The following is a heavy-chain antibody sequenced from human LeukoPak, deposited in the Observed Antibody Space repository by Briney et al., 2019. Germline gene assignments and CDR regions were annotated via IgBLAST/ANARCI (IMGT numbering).Heavy chain of an antibody. V-gene: IGHV3-64*01. D-gene: IGHD2-2*01. Sequence: GGSLRLSCAASGFTFSSYAMHWVRQAPGKGLEYVSAISSNGGSTYYANSVKGRFTISRDNSKNTLYLQMGSLRVEDMAVYYCARATTRGYCSSTSCPKCFDYWGQGTLVTVSS. CDR2: ISSNGGST. J-gene: IGHJ4*02. CDR3: ARATTRGYCSSTSCPKCFDY. CDR1: GFTFSSYA.